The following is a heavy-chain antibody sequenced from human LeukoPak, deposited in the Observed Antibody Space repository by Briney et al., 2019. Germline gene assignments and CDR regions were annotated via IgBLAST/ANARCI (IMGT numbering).Heavy chain of an antibody. V-gene: IGHV4-59*01. D-gene: IGHD3-22*01. CDR2: LYYSGST. CDR3: AREATYDSSGYLLD. J-gene: IGHJ4*02. CDR1: GGSLSSYY. Sequence: SETLSLTCTVSGGSLSSYYWSWIRQPPGKGLGCIVHLYYSGSTHYNPSLQSRVNIPVDTSKNQSPLKLSSVTAADTAVYYCAREATYDSSGYLLDWGQGTLVTVSS.